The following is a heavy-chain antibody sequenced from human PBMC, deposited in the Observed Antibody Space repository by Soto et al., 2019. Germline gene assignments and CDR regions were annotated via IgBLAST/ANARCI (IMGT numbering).Heavy chain of an antibody. CDR2: ISSSSSSI. CDR1: GFTFSSYS. CDR3: ASFGGSRVEDAFDI. D-gene: IGHD3-16*01. Sequence: EVQLVESGGGLVKPGGSLRLSCAASGFTFSSYSMNWVRQAPGKGLEWVSSISSSSSSIYYADSVKGRFTISRDNAKNSLYLQMNSLRAEDTAVYYCASFGGSRVEDAFDIWGQGTMVTVSS. J-gene: IGHJ3*02. V-gene: IGHV3-21*01.